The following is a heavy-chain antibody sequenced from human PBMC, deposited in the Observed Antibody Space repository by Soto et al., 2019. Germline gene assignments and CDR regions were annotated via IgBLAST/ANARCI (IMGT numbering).Heavy chain of an antibody. D-gene: IGHD3-22*01. V-gene: IGHV4-59*01. CDR3: SGYYSYAFDI. CDR1: GVSISSSF. CDR2: IFYSGST. Sequence: PSETLSLTCTVSGVSISSSFWSWILQPPGKGLEWIGPIFYSGSTTYNPSLGSGVTISVDTSENHFSLRLDSVTAADTAVYYCSGYYSYAFDIWGQGTMVTVSS. J-gene: IGHJ3*02.